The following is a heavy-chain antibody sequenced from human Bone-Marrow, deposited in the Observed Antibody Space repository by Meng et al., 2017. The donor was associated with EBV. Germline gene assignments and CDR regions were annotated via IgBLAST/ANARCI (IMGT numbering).Heavy chain of an antibody. CDR3: ARDREGAAAGTLGY. CDR1: GGTFSSYD. V-gene: IGHV1-69*01. Sequence: VQRVQSGGWVKEPGSSVKVSCKASGGTFSSYDISWVRQATGQGLEWMGEIIPLFGTVIYAQTMQDRVTLTADESTKTAHMELNSLRFGDTAVYYCARDREGAAAGTLGYWGQEPWSPSPQ. D-gene: IGHD6-13*01. J-gene: IGHJ4*01. CDR2: IIPLFGTV.